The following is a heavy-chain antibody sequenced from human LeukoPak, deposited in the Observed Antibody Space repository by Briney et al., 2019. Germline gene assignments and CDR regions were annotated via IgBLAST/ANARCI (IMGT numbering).Heavy chain of an antibody. CDR2: ISGSGGST. Sequence: GGSLRLSCAASGFTFSSYAMSWVRQAPGKGLEWVSAISGSGGSTYYADSVKGRFTISRDNSKNTLYLQMNSLRAEDTAVYYCAKVTYYYDSSGYYADAFDIWGQGTMVTVSP. CDR3: AKVTYYYDSSGYYADAFDI. D-gene: IGHD3-22*01. J-gene: IGHJ3*02. V-gene: IGHV3-23*01. CDR1: GFTFSSYA.